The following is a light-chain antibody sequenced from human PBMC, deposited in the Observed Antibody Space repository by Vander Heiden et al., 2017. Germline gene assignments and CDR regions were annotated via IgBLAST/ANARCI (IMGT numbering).Light chain of an antibody. J-gene: IGLJ1*01. CDR2: GNM. CDR1: SSNFGAGHD. Sequence: QSLLTQPPSVSGAPGQRVTISCTGSSSNFGAGHDAHWYEQPPGTAPKLILYGNMNRPSGVPARYSGSKSGTSASLPITGLQAEDEADYYCQSYDNSLRVDNYVFGTGTKVTVL. CDR3: QSYDNSLRVDNYV. V-gene: IGLV1-40*01.